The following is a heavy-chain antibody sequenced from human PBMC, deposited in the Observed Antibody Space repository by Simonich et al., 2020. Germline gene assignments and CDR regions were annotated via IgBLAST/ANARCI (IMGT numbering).Heavy chain of an antibody. CDR2: ISGSGGST. V-gene: IGHV3-23*01. CDR1: GVTFSSYA. J-gene: IGHJ4*02. CDR3: ATYYFDY. Sequence: EVQLLESGGGLVQPGGSLRLSCAASGVTFSSYAMSWVRQAPGKGLGWVSGISGSGGSTYYADSGKGRFTISRDNSKNTLYLQMNSLRAEDTAVYYCATYYFDYWGQGTLVTVSS.